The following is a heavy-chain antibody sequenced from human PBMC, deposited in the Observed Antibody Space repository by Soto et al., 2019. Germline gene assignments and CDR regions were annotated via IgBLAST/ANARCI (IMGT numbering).Heavy chain of an antibody. CDR2: ISGSGEMT. Sequence: GGSLRLSCAASGFTFRGDAMSWVRQAPGKGLEWVSSISGSGEMTHYAESVKGRFTISRDNSKNTLYLQMESLRAEDTALYYCARTEMTYNWNDWGQGTLVTVSS. J-gene: IGHJ4*02. D-gene: IGHD1-1*01. V-gene: IGHV3-23*01. CDR3: ARTEMTYNWND. CDR1: GFTFRGDA.